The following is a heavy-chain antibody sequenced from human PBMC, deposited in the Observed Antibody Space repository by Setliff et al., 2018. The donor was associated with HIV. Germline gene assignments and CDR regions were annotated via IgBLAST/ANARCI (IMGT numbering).Heavy chain of an antibody. D-gene: IGHD6-13*01. CDR2: MKYDGTEI. CDR3: ARDQSSSWTTGLDY. CDR1: GFSFRTYW. V-gene: IGHV3-7*03. J-gene: IGHJ4*02. Sequence: PGGSLRLSCAASGFSFRTYWMSWVRQAPGKGLEWVANMKYDGTEIYYVDAVKGRFSISRDNAKNTLYLQMNSLRAEDTALYYCARDQSSSWTTGLDYWGQGALVTVSS.